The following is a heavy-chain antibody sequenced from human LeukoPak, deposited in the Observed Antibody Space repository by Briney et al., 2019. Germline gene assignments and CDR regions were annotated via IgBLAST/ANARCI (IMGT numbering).Heavy chain of an antibody. J-gene: IGHJ4*02. Sequence: PSETLSLTCTASGGSISSSSYYWGWIRQPPGKGLEWIGSIYYSGSTYYNPSLKSRVTISVDTSKNQFSLKLSSVTAADTAVYYCASSKGFFDYWGQGTLVTVSS. V-gene: IGHV4-39*07. D-gene: IGHD2-2*01. CDR2: IYYSGST. CDR1: GGSISSSSYY. CDR3: ASSKGFFDY.